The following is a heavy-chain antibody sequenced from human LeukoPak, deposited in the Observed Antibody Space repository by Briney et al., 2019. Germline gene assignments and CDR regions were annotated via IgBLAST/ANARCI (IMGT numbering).Heavy chain of an antibody. J-gene: IGHJ4*02. Sequence: GGSLRLSCAASGFTFSDYYMSWIRQAPGKGLEWVSSISSSSNYRYYAESVKGRFTISRDYAQNSLYLQMNSLRAEDTAVYYCASNPLYCSSTSCPFDYWGQGALVTVSS. CDR2: ISSSSNYR. CDR3: ASNPLYCSSTSCPFDY. V-gene: IGHV3-11*06. CDR1: GFTFSDYY. D-gene: IGHD2-2*01.